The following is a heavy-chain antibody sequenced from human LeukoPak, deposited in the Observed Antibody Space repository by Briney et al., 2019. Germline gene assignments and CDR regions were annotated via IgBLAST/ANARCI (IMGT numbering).Heavy chain of an antibody. V-gene: IGHV4-38-2*02. J-gene: IGHJ5*02. CDR2: IYHSGST. D-gene: IGHD6-13*01. CDR3: ARKGRSKQQPKYNWFDP. Sequence: SETLSLTCTVSGYSISSGYYWGWIWQPPGKGLEWIGNIYHSGSTYYNPSLKSRVTISVDTSKNQFSLKLSSVTAADTAVYYCARKGRSKQQPKYNWFDPWGQGTLVTVSS. CDR1: GYSISSGYY.